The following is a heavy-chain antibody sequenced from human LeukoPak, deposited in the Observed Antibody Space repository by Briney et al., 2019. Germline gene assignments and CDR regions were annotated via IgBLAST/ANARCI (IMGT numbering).Heavy chain of an antibody. CDR1: AFIFSGHW. V-gene: IGHV3-7*01. CDR2: IKEDGSER. Sequence: GGCLRLSCEGSAFIFSGHWMNWVRQTPGKGLEWVASIKEDGSERQYVDSVKGRFSISRDNTKGSLYLQMNSLRAEDTAVYYCARGYSSSWYYFDYWGQGTLVAVSS. D-gene: IGHD6-13*01. CDR3: ARGYSSSWYYFDY. J-gene: IGHJ4*02.